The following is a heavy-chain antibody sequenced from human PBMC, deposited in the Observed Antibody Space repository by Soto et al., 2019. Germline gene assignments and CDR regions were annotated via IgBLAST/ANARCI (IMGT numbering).Heavy chain of an antibody. CDR3: ARGPFFGTGYYFDY. CDR1: GFTFSSYW. J-gene: IGHJ4*02. D-gene: IGHD3-3*01. CDR2: IKQDGSEK. V-gene: IGHV3-7*04. Sequence: GGSLRLSCAASGFTFSSYWTSWVRQAPGKGLEWVANIKQDGSEKYYVDSVKGRFTISRDNAKNSLYLQMNSLRAEDTAVYYCARGPFFGTGYYFDYWGQGTLVTVSS.